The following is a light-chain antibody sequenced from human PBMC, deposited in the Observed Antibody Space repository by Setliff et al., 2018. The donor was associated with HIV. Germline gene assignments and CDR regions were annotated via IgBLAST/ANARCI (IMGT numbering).Light chain of an antibody. CDR1: SSDVGAYNY. J-gene: IGLJ1*01. Sequence: LTQPPSASGSPGQSVTISCTGTSSDVGAYNYVSWYQQHPGKAPKLMIYDVNKRPSGVPDRFSGSKSGNTASLTVSGLQAEDEADYYCSSYAGNNKGVFGTGTKVTV. V-gene: IGLV2-8*01. CDR2: DVN. CDR3: SSYAGNNKGV.